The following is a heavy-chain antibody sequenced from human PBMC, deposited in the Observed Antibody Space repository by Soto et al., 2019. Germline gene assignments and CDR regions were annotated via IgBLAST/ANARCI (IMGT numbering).Heavy chain of an antibody. CDR3: ARDVVVVTAIPSRAFDI. CDR1: GGTFSSYA. V-gene: IGHV1-69*01. D-gene: IGHD2-21*02. J-gene: IGHJ3*02. CDR2: IIPIFGTA. Sequence: QVQLVQSGAEVKKPGSSVNVSCKASGGTFSSYAISWVRQAPGQGLEWMGGIIPIFGTANYAQKFQGRVTITADESTSTAYMELSSLRSEDTAVYYCARDVVVVTAIPSRAFDIWGQGTMVTVSS.